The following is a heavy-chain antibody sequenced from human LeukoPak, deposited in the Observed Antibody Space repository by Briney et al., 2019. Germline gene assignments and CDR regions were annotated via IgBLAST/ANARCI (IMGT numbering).Heavy chain of an antibody. CDR3: ARDPGRRGSYTDY. Sequence: SETLSLTCTVSGGAISTYYWNWVRQPPGKGLEWIGYIYYRGSTNYNSSLKSRVTISVDTSKNQFSLKLSSVTAADTAVYYCARDPGRRGSYTDYWGQGTLVTVSS. CDR1: GGAISTYY. V-gene: IGHV4-59*01. J-gene: IGHJ4*02. D-gene: IGHD1-26*01. CDR2: IYYRGST.